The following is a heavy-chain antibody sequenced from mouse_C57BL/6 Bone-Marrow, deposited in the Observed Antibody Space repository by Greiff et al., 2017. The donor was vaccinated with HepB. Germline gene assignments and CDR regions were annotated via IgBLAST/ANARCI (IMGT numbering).Heavy chain of an antibody. CDR3: ARGDGDYYAMDY. Sequence: EVKLMESGGGLVKPGGSLKLSCAASGFTFSDYGMHWVRQAPEKGLEWVAYISSGSSTIYYADTVKGRFTISRDNAKNTLFLQMTSLRSEDTAMYYCARGDGDYYAMDYWGQGTSVTVSS. J-gene: IGHJ4*01. CDR1: GFTFSDYG. D-gene: IGHD1-1*02. V-gene: IGHV5-17*01. CDR2: ISSGSSTI.